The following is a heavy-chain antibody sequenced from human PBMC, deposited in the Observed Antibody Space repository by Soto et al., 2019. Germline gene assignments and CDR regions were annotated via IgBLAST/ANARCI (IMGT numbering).Heavy chain of an antibody. J-gene: IGHJ4*02. Sequence: LRLSFAASGFTFSDYYMAWIRQAPGKGLEWVSYISSSSRYTNYADSVKGRFTISRDNAKKSLSLQMNSLRAEDTAVYYCARRGDDYGVFFDYWGQGTLVTVSS. V-gene: IGHV3-11*06. D-gene: IGHD4-17*01. CDR2: ISSSSRYT. CDR3: ARRGDDYGVFFDY. CDR1: GFTFSDYY.